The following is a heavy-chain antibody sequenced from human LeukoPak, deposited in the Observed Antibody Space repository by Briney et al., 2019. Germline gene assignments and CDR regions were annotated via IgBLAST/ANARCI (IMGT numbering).Heavy chain of an antibody. CDR1: GYTFSSYD. CDR2: MNPNSGNT. D-gene: IGHD6-6*01. J-gene: IGHJ4*02. CDR3: ARLPKYSRPLDY. V-gene: IGHV1-8*02. Sequence: ASVKVSCKTSGYTFSSYDINWVRQATGQGLEWMGWMNPNSGNTAYAQKFQGRVTMSRDTSISTAYMELSSLRSEDTAVYYCARLPKYSRPLDYWGQGTLVTVSS.